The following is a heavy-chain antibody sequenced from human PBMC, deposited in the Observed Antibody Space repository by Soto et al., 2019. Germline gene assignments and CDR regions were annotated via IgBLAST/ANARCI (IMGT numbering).Heavy chain of an antibody. D-gene: IGHD2-15*01. J-gene: IGHJ5*02. V-gene: IGHV4-59*08. CDR3: ARLRFCSGDRCRPDR. Sequence: QMQLQESGPGLVKPSETLSLTCTVPGDPMTSDYWSWIRQSPGKGLEWMGYIHNSGSTYYNPSLGSRVTISLDTAKKQYSLKLTSVTAADTAVYYCARLRFCSGDRCRPDRWGQGTLVTVSS. CDR1: GDPMTSDY. CDR2: IHNSGST.